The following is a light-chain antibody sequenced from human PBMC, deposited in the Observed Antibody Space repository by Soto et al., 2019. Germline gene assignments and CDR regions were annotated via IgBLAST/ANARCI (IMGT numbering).Light chain of an antibody. J-gene: IGKJ5*01. Sequence: EIVLTQSPGTLSLSPGERATLSCRASQSVSSSYLAWYQQKPGQAPRLLIYGATSRATGIPDRFSGSGSGTDFTLTISRLEPEDFAVYYCQQYDNSRTFGQGTRQESK. V-gene: IGKV3-20*01. CDR1: QSVSSSY. CDR3: QQYDNSRT. CDR2: GAT.